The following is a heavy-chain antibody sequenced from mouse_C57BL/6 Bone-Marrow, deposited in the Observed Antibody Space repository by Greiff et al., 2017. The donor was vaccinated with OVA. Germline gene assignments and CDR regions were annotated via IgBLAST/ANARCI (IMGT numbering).Heavy chain of an antibody. D-gene: IGHD1-1*01. Sequence: VHVKQSGPVLVKPGPSVKISCKASGFTFTDYYMHWVKQSHGKSLEWIGLVYPYNGGTSYNQKFKGKATLTVDTSSSTAYMELNSLTSEDSAVYYCARNYGSSYWYFDVWGTGTTVTVSS. J-gene: IGHJ1*03. V-gene: IGHV1-36*01. CDR3: ARNYGSSYWYFDV. CDR1: GFTFTDYY. CDR2: VYPYNGGT.